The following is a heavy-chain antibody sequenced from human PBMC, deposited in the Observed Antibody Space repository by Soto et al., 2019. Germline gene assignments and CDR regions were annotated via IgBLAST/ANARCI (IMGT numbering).Heavy chain of an antibody. CDR3: AKDRKIGYYDSSALDY. CDR1: GFTFSSYG. J-gene: IGHJ4*02. V-gene: IGHV3-30*18. CDR2: ISYDGSNK. Sequence: GGSLRLSCAASGFTFSSYGMHWVRQAPGKGLEWVAVISYDGSNKYYADSVKGRFTISRDNSKNTLYLQMNSLRAEDTAVYYCAKDRKIGYYDSSALDYWGQGTLVTVSS. D-gene: IGHD3-22*01.